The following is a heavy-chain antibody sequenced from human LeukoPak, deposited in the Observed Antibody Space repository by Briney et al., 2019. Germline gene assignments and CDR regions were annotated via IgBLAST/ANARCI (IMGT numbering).Heavy chain of an antibody. Sequence: ASVNVSFKASGYTFTSYDINWVRQATGQGLEWMGWMNPNSGNTGYAQKFQGRVTMTRNTSISTAYMELSSLRSEDTAVYYCARELMCGGSCEQHEWGQGTLVTVSS. V-gene: IGHV1-8*01. CDR1: GYTFTSYD. D-gene: IGHD2-15*01. J-gene: IGHJ4*02. CDR2: MNPNSGNT. CDR3: ARELMCGGSCEQHE.